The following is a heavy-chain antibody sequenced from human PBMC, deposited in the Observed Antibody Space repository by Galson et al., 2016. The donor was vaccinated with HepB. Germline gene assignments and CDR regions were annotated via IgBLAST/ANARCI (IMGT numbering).Heavy chain of an antibody. CDR2: VHWNDDN. CDR1: GFSLRTSGVG. V-gene: IGHV2-5*01. J-gene: IGHJ4*02. Sequence: PALVKPTQTLTLTCDFSGFSLRTSGVGVGWFRQPPGKALEWLALVHWNDDNYYSPSLRSRLTLKKDSSRNQVVLFMANMDPVDTSTYFCAHSGRRTSSWYNVPYFFDAWGQGILVTVSS. CDR3: AHSGRRTSSWYNVPYFFDA. D-gene: IGHD6-13*01.